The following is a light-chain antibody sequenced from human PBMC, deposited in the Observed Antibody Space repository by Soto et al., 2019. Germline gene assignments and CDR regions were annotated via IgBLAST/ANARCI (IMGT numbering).Light chain of an antibody. CDR1: QNIGTY. CDR3: QQSFSTPLS. J-gene: IGKJ4*01. V-gene: IGKV1-39*01. Sequence: DIPMTQSPTALSASVGDRVTITCRASQNIGTYLNWYQQKPGRAPNLLIYTALDLQTGVPSRFSGSGSGTDFTLTISSLQPEDFATYFCQQSFSTPLSFGGGTNVEI. CDR2: TAL.